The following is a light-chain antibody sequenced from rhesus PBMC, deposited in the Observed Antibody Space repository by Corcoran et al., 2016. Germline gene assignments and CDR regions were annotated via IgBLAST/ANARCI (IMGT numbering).Light chain of an antibody. CDR1: EGITND. J-gene: IGKJ4*01. CDR3: QHYYRTPLT. V-gene: IGKV1S17*01. CDR2: EAS. Sequence: DIQMTQSPSSLSASVGDRVTITSRASEGITNDLAWYQQKTGETPKLLIEEASSLKSGIPSRFSGSGSGTVFTLTISSLQPEDFATYYCQHYYRTPLTFGGGTKVEIK.